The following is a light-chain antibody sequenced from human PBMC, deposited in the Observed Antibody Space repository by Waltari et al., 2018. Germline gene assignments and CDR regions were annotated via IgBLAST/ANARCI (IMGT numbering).Light chain of an antibody. CDR2: DAS. CDR3: QQYGSSLYT. J-gene: IGKJ2*01. CDR1: QSVISSY. V-gene: IGKV3D-20*01. Sequence: EIVLTQSPATLSLSPGERATLSCGASQSVISSYLGWYQQKPGLAPRLLIYDASSRATGSPDRFSGSGSGTDFTLTISRLAPEDFAVYYCQQYGSSLYTFGQGTKLEIK.